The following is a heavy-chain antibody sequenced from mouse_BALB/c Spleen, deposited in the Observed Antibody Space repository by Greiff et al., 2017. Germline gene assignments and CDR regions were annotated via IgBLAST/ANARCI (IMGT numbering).Heavy chain of an antibody. V-gene: IGHV2-9*02. CDR2: IWAGGST. CDR1: GFSLTSYG. Sequence: VQVVESGPGLVAPSQSLSITCTVSGFSLTSYGVHWVRQPPGKGLEWLGVIWAGGSTNYNSALMSRLSISKDNSKSQVFLKMNSLQTDDTAMYYCAGGSSYGYFDVWGAGTTVTVSS. CDR3: AGGSSYGYFDV. J-gene: IGHJ1*01. D-gene: IGHD1-1*01.